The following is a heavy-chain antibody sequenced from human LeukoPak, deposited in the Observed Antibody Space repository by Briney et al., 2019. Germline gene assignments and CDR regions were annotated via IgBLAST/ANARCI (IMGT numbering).Heavy chain of an antibody. CDR1: GFTFSSYA. J-gene: IGHJ4*02. CDR2: ISGSGGST. CDR3: AKDESGSYYSYFDY. Sequence: PGGSLRLSCAASGFTFSSYAMSWVRQAPGKGLEWVSAISGSGGSTYYADSVKGRFTISRDNSKNTLYLQMNSLRAEDTAVYYWAKDESGSYYSYFDYWGQGTLVTVSS. V-gene: IGHV3-23*01. D-gene: IGHD1-26*01.